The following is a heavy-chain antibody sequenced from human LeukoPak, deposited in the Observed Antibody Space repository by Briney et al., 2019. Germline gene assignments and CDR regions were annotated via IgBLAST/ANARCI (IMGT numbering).Heavy chain of an antibody. CDR2: INPNSGGT. CDR1: GYTFTGYY. CDR3: AREEVIAAAGPTLDY. D-gene: IGHD6-13*01. J-gene: IGHJ4*02. V-gene: IGHV1-2*02. Sequence: GASVKVSCKASGYTFTGYYIHWVRQAPGQGLEWMGWINPNSGGTNYAQTFQGRVTMTGDTSISTAYMELSRLRSDDTAVFYCAREEVIAAAGPTLDYWGQGALVTASS.